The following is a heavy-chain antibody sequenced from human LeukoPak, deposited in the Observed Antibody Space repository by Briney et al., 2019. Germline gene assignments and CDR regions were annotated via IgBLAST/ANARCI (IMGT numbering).Heavy chain of an antibody. J-gene: IGHJ5*02. V-gene: IGHV3-7*01. CDR1: GFTFSSYW. CDR3: ARRVVVNFNWFDP. Sequence: GGSLRLSCAASGFTFSSYWMSWVRQAPGKGLEWVANIKQDGSEKYYVDSVKGRFTISRDNAKNSLYLQMNSLRAEDTAVYYCARRVVVNFNWFDPWGQGTLVTVSS. D-gene: IGHD3-22*01. CDR2: IKQDGSEK.